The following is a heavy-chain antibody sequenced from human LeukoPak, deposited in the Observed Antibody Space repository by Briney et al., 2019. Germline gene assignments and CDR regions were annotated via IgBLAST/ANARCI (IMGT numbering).Heavy chain of an antibody. D-gene: IGHD1-26*01. CDR3: AGGKWELTDY. CDR2: IYYSGST. J-gene: IGHJ4*02. Sequence: SETLSLTCTVSGGSISSYYWSWIRQPPGKGLEWIGYIYYSGSTNYNPSLKSRVTISVDTSKNRFSLKLSSVTAADTAVYYCAGGKWELTDYWGQGTLVTVSS. CDR1: GGSISSYY. V-gene: IGHV4-59*08.